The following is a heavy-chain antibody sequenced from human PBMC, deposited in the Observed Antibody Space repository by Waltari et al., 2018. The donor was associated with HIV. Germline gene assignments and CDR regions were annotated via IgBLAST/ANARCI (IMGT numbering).Heavy chain of an antibody. CDR3: VRDMSDTPVGPEMDV. J-gene: IGHJ6*02. CDR1: GYSLTRYP. CDR2: INAANGNT. V-gene: IGHV1-3*01. Sequence: QVQFEQSGAEVKKPGASVKVSCKTSGYSLTRYPMHWVRQAPGQRLEWMGWINAANGNTKYSQKFQDRVTISRDTSASTAYLELRRLRPEDTAVYYCVRDMSDTPVGPEMDVWGQGTTVTVSS. D-gene: IGHD5-18*01.